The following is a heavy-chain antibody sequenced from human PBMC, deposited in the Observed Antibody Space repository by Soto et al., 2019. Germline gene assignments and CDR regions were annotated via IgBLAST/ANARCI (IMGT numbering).Heavy chain of an antibody. V-gene: IGHV5-51*01. D-gene: IGHD4-17*01. Sequence: PGESLKISCQASGYTLLNNWFGWVRQKPGKGLEWVGIIYPGLSETRYSPSFRGHVTISVDKPLNTAYLQWDRLKASDTAMYYCAGPLFKYGDFRPFSYWGQGTQVTVSS. CDR1: GYTLLNNW. J-gene: IGHJ4*02. CDR2: IYPGLSET. CDR3: AGPLFKYGDFRPFSY.